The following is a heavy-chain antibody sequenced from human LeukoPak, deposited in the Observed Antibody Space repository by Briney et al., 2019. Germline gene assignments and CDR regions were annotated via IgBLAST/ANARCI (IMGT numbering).Heavy chain of an antibody. Sequence: GESLKISCMASGYSFTTYWIGWVRQMPGKGLEWMGIIYPGDSDTRYSPPFQGQVTISADKSISTAYLQWSSLKASDTAKYYCAASIGTAAGTLDYWGQGTLVTVSS. J-gene: IGHJ4*02. D-gene: IGHD6-13*01. CDR1: GYSFTTYW. CDR2: IYPGDSDT. CDR3: AASIGTAAGTLDY. V-gene: IGHV5-51*01.